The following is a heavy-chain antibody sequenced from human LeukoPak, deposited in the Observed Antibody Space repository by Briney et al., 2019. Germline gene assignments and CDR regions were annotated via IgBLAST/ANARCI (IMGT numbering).Heavy chain of an antibody. CDR2: IYYSGST. Sequence: SETLSLTCTVSGDSISSSSYYWGWIRQPPGKGLEWIGSIYYSGSTYYNPSLKSRVTISVDTSKNQFSLKLSSVTAADTAVYYCASDYYGSGSYPYPDYWGQGTLVTVSS. V-gene: IGHV4-39*07. J-gene: IGHJ4*02. CDR3: ASDYYGSGSYPYPDY. D-gene: IGHD3-10*01. CDR1: GDSISSSSYY.